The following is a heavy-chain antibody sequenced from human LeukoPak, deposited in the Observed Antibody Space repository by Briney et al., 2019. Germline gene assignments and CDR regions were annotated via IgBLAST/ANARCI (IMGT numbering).Heavy chain of an antibody. D-gene: IGHD1-14*01. J-gene: IGHJ4*02. CDR3: ARDNLRFFDY. Sequence: GASVKVSCKPSGYTFTNYYLHWVRQAPRQGLEWMGWINPTSGATNYAQRFQGRVTMTRDTSIRTAYMELSSLRSDDTAVYYCARDNLRFFDYWGQGTLVTVSS. V-gene: IGHV1-2*02. CDR1: GYTFTNYY. CDR2: INPTSGAT.